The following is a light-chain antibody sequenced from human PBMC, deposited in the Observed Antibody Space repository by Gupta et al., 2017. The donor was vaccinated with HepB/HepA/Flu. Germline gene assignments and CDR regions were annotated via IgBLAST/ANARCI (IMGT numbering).Light chain of an antibody. CDR1: QSVTRN. J-gene: IGKJ1*01. CDR3: QQYNDWPRT. CDR2: GAS. V-gene: IGKV3-15*01. Sequence: EIVMTQPPATLSVSPGERATLSCRASQSVTRNLAWYQQKPGQAPRLLIYGASVGATGIPARFSGSGSETEFTLTISSLQSEDFAIYYCQQYNDWPRTFGQGTKVEIK.